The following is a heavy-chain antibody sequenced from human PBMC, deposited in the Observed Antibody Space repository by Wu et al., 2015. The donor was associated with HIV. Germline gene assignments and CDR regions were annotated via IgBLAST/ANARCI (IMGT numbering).Heavy chain of an antibody. Sequence: HLVQSGAEVKKPGATVKISCKVSGYTFIDQYMHWVQQAPGKGLEWMGLVDPEDGETIYAEKFQGRVTITADTSTDTAYMELSSLRSDDTAIYYCVGRRSLDYWGQGTLVTVSS. CDR3: VGRRSLDY. D-gene: IGHD3-16*02. V-gene: IGHV1-69-2*01. CDR1: GYTFIDQY. CDR2: VDPEDGET. J-gene: IGHJ4*02.